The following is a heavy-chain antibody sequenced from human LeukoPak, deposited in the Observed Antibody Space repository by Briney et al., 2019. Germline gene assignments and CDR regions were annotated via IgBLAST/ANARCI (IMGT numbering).Heavy chain of an antibody. D-gene: IGHD3-22*01. CDR2: IKQDGSEK. CDR3: ARDGSDSTGYCYAL. J-gene: IGHJ4*02. Sequence: GGSLRLSCAASGFTFSSYAMHWVRQAPGKGLEWVANIKQDGSEKYYVDSVKGRFTISRDNAKNSLYLQMNSLRAEDTAVYYCARDGSDSTGYCYALWGQGTLVTVSS. CDR1: GFTFSSYA. V-gene: IGHV3-7*01.